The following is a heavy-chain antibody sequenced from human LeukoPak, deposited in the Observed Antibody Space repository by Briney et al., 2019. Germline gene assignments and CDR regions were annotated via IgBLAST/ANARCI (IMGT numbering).Heavy chain of an antibody. J-gene: IGHJ4*02. CDR3: ARGVYDSSGYYYGSKPYFDY. CDR1: GGSFNNYY. V-gene: IGHV4-34*01. D-gene: IGHD3-22*01. Sequence: PSETLSLTCAVYGGSFNNYYWNWIRQPPGKGLEWIGEINHSGSTKYNPSLKSRLTISVDTSKNQFSLKLSPVTAADTAVYYCARGVYDSSGYYYGSKPYFDYWGQGTLVTVSS. CDR2: INHSGST.